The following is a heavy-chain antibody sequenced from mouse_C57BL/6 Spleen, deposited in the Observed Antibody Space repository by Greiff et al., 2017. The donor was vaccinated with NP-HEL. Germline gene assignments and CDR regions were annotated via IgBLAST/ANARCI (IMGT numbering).Heavy chain of an antibody. CDR3: VRITTVVAPDY. Sequence: VQLVESGAELARPGASVKLSCKASGYTFTSYGISWVKQRTGQGLEWIGEIYPRSGNTYYNEKFKGKATLTADKSSSTAYMELRSLTSEDSAVYFCVRITTVVAPDYWGQGTTLTVSS. CDR2: IYPRSGNT. V-gene: IGHV1-81*01. J-gene: IGHJ2*01. CDR1: GYTFTSYG. D-gene: IGHD1-1*01.